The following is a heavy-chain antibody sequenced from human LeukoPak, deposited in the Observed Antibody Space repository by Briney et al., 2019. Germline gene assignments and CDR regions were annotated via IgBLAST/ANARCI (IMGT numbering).Heavy chain of an antibody. D-gene: IGHD2-15*01. V-gene: IGHV4-34*01. CDR1: GGSFSGYY. J-gene: IGHJ4*02. CDR3: ARGRSEDIVVVVAATAFDY. CDR2: INHSGST. Sequence: SETLSLTCAVYGGSFSGYYWSWIRQPPGKGLEWIGEINHSGSTNYNPSIKSRVTISVDTSKNQSSLKLSSVTAADTAAYYCARGRSEDIVVVVAATAFDYWGQGTLVTVSS.